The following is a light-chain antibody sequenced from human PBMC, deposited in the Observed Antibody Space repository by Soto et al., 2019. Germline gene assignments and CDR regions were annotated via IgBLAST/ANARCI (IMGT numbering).Light chain of an antibody. J-gene: IGKJ2*01. CDR3: QQYGSSLYT. Sequence: DIVLTQSPGTLSLSPGERATLSCRASQSVSSSYLAWYQQKPGQAPRLLIYGASSRATGIPDRFSGSGSGTDFTLTISGLEPEDLAVYYCQQYGSSLYTFGQGTKLEIK. V-gene: IGKV3-20*01. CDR2: GAS. CDR1: QSVSSSY.